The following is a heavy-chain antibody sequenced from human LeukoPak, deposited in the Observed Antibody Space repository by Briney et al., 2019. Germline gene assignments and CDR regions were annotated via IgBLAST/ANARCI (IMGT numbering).Heavy chain of an antibody. D-gene: IGHD5-12*01. V-gene: IGHV4-34*01. J-gene: IGHJ5*02. Sequence: PSETLSLTCAVSGGSISSGGYYWSWIRQPPGKGLEWIGEINHSGSTNYNPSLKSRVTISVDTSKNQFSLKLSSVTAADTAVYYCARAPGATIRGARWFDPWGQGTLVTVSS. CDR2: INHSGST. CDR3: ARAPGATIRGARWFDP. CDR1: GGSISSGGYY.